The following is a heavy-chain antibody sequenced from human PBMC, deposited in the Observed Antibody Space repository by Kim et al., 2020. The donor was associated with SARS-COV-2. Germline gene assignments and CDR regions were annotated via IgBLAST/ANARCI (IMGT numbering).Heavy chain of an antibody. Sequence: GGSLRLSCAASGFTFSSYGMHWVRQAPGKGLEWVAVISYDGSNKYYADSVKGRFTISRDNSKNTLYLQMNSLRAEDTAVYYCAKDRLFWGAGDRDAMDVWGKGTTVTVSS. CDR3: AKDRLFWGAGDRDAMDV. CDR1: GFTFSSYG. V-gene: IGHV3-30*18. D-gene: IGHD3-16*01. J-gene: IGHJ6*03. CDR2: ISYDGSNK.